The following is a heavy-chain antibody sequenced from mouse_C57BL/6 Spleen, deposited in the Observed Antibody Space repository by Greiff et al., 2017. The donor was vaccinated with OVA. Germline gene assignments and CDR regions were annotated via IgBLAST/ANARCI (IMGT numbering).Heavy chain of an antibody. V-gene: IGHV1-42*01. Sequence: EVQLQESGPELVKPGASVKISCKASGYSFTGYYMNWVKQSPEKSLEWIGEINPSTGGTTYNQKFKAKATLTVDKSSSTAYMQLKSLTSEDSAVYYCARYAYYSNNEGFAYWGQGTLVTVSA. J-gene: IGHJ3*01. D-gene: IGHD2-5*01. CDR2: INPSTGGT. CDR1: GYSFTGYY. CDR3: ARYAYYSNNEGFAY.